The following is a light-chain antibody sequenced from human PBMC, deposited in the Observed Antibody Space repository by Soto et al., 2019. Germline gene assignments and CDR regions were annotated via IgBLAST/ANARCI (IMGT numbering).Light chain of an antibody. CDR1: QSVNNNY. V-gene: IGKV3-20*01. CDR3: QQYGSSPLT. J-gene: IGKJ4*01. CDR2: GAS. Sequence: EMGLTQSPGTLSLSPGERATLSCRASQSVNNNYLAWYQQKPGQDPRLLIYGASRRATGIPDRFSGSGSGTDFTLTISRLEPEDVAVYSCQQYGSSPLTFGGGTKVEIK.